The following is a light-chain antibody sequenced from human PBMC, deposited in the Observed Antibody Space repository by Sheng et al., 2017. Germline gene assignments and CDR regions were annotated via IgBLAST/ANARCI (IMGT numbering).Light chain of an antibody. J-gene: IGKJ5*01. CDR3: HQRRDWPL. V-gene: IGKV3-15*01. CDR2: GAS. CDR1: QSVSFN. Sequence: EIVMTQSPATLSVSPGERATLSCRASQSVSFNLAWYQQRPGQVPRLLIYGASTRVTGIPARFSGSGSGTEFTLTITSLQSEDSAVYYCHQRRDWPLFGQGTRLEMK.